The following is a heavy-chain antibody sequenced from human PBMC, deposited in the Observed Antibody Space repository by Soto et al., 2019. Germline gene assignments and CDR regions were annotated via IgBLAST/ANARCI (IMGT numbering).Heavy chain of an antibody. CDR3: AREKTTVAPRLDY. V-gene: IGHV3-30-3*01. CDR2: ISYDGINK. Sequence: QEQLVESGGGVLQPGRSLRLSCAASRFTFSNFPMHWVRQAPGKGLGWVAVISYDGINKYYADSVKGRFTISRDNSKNTLYLQMNSLRVEDTAVYYCAREKTTVAPRLDYWGQGTLVTVSS. D-gene: IGHD4-17*01. J-gene: IGHJ4*02. CDR1: RFTFSNFP.